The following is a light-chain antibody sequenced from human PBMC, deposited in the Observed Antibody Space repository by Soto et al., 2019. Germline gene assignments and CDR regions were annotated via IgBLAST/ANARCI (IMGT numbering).Light chain of an antibody. V-gene: IGKV3-15*01. CDR3: QQYNDWPKT. J-gene: IGKJ1*01. CDR2: GAS. CDR1: QSVSSN. Sequence: ETVMTQSPATLSVSPGERATLSCRASQSVSSNLAWYLQQPGQAPRLLMYGASTRATGIPARFSGSGSGTEFTLTISSLQSEDFAVYYCQQYNDWPKTFGQGTKVDIK.